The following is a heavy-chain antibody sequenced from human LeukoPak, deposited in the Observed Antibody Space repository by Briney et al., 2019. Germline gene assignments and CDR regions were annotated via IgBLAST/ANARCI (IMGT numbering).Heavy chain of an antibody. CDR2: IWYDGSNK. D-gene: IGHD6-19*01. CDR3: AKATGYSSGWYYFDY. J-gene: IGHJ4*02. CDR1: GFTFSSYG. Sequence: QPRRSLRLSCAASGFTFSSYGMHWVRQAPGKGLEWVAVIWYDGSNKYYADSVKGRFTISRDNSKNTLYLQMNSLRAEDTAVYYCAKATGYSSGWYYFDYWGQGTLVTVSS. V-gene: IGHV3-33*06.